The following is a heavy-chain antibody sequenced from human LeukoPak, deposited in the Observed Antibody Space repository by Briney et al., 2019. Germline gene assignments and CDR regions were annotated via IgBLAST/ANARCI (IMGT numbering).Heavy chain of an antibody. Sequence: GGSLRLSCAASGFTFSSYAMTWVCQAPGKGLEWASVISGSGGSTYYADSVKGRFTISRDNSKNTLFLQMNSLRAEDTAVYYCAKGVSSVVYALNWFDPWGQGTLVTVSS. D-gene: IGHD2-8*02. CDR2: ISGSGGST. V-gene: IGHV3-23*01. CDR1: GFTFSSYA. J-gene: IGHJ5*02. CDR3: AKGVSSVVYALNWFDP.